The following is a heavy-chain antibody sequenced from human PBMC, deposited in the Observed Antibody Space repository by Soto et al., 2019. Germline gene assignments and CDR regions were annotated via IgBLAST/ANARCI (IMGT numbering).Heavy chain of an antibody. CDR3: ARHFRSYSGGYHWFGP. CDR1: GFSVNRGDYY. J-gene: IGHJ5*02. D-gene: IGHD3-22*01. Sequence: SGTLSLTCTVSGFSVNRGDYYWAWMRQPPGKGLEWIGSVYYSGGTHQNPSQSRFIISIGTAKNQISLRLKSVTAADTAVYYCARHFRSYSGGYHWFGPWGQGTLVTVSS. CDR2: VYYSGGT. V-gene: IGHV4-39*01.